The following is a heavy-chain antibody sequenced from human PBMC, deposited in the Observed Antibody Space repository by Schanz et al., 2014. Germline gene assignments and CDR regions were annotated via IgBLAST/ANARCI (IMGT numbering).Heavy chain of an antibody. V-gene: IGHV3-48*01. J-gene: IGHJ4*02. D-gene: IGHD3-22*01. CDR1: GFTVNTNY. Sequence: EVQLVESGGGLIQPGGSLRLSCAVSGFTVNTNYMSWVRQAPGRGLEWISYIGSSSTTMYYADSVKGRFTISRDNSKNTLYLQMNSLRTEDTAVYFCAKSYDTSGYSGFDYWGQGTLVTVSS. CDR3: AKSYDTSGYSGFDY. CDR2: IGSSSTTM.